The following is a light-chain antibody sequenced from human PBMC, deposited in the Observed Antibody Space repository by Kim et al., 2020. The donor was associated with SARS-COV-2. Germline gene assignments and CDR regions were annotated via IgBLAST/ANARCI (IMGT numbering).Light chain of an antibody. Sequence: SVSPGESVTLSCSASQTVRSNLAWYQQKPGQAPRLLIYGASVRATTVPARFTGSGSGTEFTLTFSSLQSEDFAVYYCQQYNDWPYTFGQGTKLEI. J-gene: IGKJ2*01. CDR2: GAS. V-gene: IGKV3-15*01. CDR1: QTVRSN. CDR3: QQYNDWPYT.